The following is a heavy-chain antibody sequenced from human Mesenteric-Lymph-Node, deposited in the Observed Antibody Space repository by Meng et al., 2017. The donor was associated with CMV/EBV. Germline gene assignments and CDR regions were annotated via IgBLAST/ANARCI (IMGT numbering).Heavy chain of an antibody. D-gene: IGHD1-20*01. J-gene: IGHJ6*02. Sequence: GESLKISCAASGFTFSSYSMNWVRQAPGKGLEWVSSISSSSNYIYYADSVKGRFTISRDNAKNSLYLQMNSLRAEDTAVYYCARTRYNWNYYDYYGMDVWGQGTTVTVS. CDR1: GFTFSSYS. CDR2: ISSSSNYI. V-gene: IGHV3-21*01. CDR3: ARTRYNWNYYDYYGMDV.